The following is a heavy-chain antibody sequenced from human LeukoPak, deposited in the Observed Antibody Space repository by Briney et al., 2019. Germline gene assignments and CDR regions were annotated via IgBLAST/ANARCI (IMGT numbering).Heavy chain of an antibody. CDR3: ARDRLLDYYYYMDV. Sequence: SVKVSCKASGGTFSSYALSWVRQAPGQGLEWMGGIIPIFGTANYAQKFQGRVTITTDESTSTAYMELSSLRSEDTAVYYCARDRLLDYYYYMDVWGKGTTVTVSS. CDR1: GGTFSSYA. V-gene: IGHV1-69*05. J-gene: IGHJ6*03. CDR2: IIPIFGTA. D-gene: IGHD2-15*01.